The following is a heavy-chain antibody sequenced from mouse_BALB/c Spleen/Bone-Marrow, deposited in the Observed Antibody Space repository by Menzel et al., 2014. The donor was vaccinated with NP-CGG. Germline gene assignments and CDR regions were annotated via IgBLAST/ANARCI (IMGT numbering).Heavy chain of an antibody. Sequence: VQLRQSGAELVNLGASVKLSCKASGYTFTIYDLYWVKQRPGQGLEWIGDINPSNGATNFNERFKSKATLTIDKSSSTAYMQLSSLTSEDSAVYYCTRGGYGNGFDYWGQGTALTVSS. CDR2: INPSNGAT. CDR1: GYTFTIYD. J-gene: IGHJ2*01. V-gene: IGHV1S16*01. CDR3: TRGGYGNGFDY. D-gene: IGHD2-10*02.